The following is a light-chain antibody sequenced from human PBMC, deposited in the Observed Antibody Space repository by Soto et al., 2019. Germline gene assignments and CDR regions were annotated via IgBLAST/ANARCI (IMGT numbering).Light chain of an antibody. CDR1: SSNIGSNT. CDR2: SNN. J-gene: IGLJ2*01. V-gene: IGLV1-44*01. Sequence: QSVLTQPPSAPGTPGQRVTISCSGSSSNIGSNTVNWYQQLPGTAPKLLIYSNNQRPSGVPDRFSGSKSGTSASLAISGLQSEDEADYYCAAWDDSLNGVVFGGGTKLPVL. CDR3: AAWDDSLNGVV.